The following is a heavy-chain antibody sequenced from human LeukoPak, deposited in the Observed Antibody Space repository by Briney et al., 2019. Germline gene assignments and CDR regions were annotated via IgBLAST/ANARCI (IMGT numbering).Heavy chain of an antibody. J-gene: IGHJ4*02. CDR1: GFTFSSYA. CDR2: ISAGGGST. D-gene: IGHD2-15*01. CDR3: AKGTLGYCSGGSCYSGY. V-gene: IGHV3-23*01. Sequence: PGGSLRLSCAASGFTFSSYAMIWVRQAPGKGLGWVSVISAGGGSTDFADSVKGRFTVSRDNSKNTLYLQMSSLRAEDTAVYYCAKGTLGYCSGGSCYSGYWGQGTLATVSS.